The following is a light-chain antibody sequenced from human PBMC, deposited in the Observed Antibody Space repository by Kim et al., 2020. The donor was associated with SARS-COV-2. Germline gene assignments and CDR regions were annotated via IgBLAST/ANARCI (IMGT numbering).Light chain of an antibody. J-gene: IGKJ2*01. V-gene: IGKV3-15*01. CDR3: QFRYT. CDR1: QSVSSN. Sequence: PATLSGSPGERATLSCRASQSVSSNLAWYQQKPGQAPRLLIYGASTRATGIPARFSGSGSGTEFTLTISSLQSEDFAVYYCQFRYTFGQGTKLEI. CDR2: GAS.